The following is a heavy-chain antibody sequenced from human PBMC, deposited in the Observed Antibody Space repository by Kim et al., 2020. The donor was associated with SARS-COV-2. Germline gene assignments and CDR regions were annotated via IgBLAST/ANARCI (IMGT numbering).Heavy chain of an antibody. CDR3: ARTGTLGFGAGTYSPPNS. V-gene: IGHV3-66*01. D-gene: IGHD3-10*01. Sequence: GGSLRLSCAASGFFVSDNYMSWVRQSARKGLEWVAVIYIGGNTFYADAVKGRFTISRDNSKNTLYLQMSSLRAEDTAVYYCARTGTLGFGAGTYSPPNSWGQGTLVTVSS. CDR2: IYIGGNT. CDR1: GFFVSDNY. J-gene: IGHJ4*02.